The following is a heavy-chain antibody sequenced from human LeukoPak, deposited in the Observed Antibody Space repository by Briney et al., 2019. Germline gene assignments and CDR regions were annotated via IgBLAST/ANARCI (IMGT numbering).Heavy chain of an antibody. CDR1: GFTFITYW. D-gene: IGHD3-9*01. CDR3: ARGLSDILTGTLFY. Sequence: GGSLRLSCAASGFTFITYWMHWVRQAPGKGLVWVSRINSDGSTTNYADFVKGRFTISRDNAKNTLYLQMNSLRAEDTAVYYCARGLSDILTGTLFYWGQGTLVTVSS. J-gene: IGHJ4*02. CDR2: INSDGSTT. V-gene: IGHV3-74*01.